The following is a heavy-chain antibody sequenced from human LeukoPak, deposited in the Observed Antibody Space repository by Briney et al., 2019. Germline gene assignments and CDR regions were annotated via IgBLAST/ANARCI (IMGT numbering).Heavy chain of an antibody. Sequence: ASVKVSCKASGYTFTSYYMHWVRQAPGQGLEWMGIINPSGGSTSYAQKFQGRVTMTRDMSTSTVYMELSSLRSEDTAVYYCAKGYCSGGSCYPLDYWGQGILVTVSS. CDR1: GYTFTSYY. CDR3: AKGYCSGGSCYPLDY. D-gene: IGHD2-15*01. J-gene: IGHJ4*02. CDR2: INPSGGST. V-gene: IGHV1-46*01.